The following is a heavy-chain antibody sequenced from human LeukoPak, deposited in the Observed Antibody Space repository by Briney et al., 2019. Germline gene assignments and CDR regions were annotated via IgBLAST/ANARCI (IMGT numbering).Heavy chain of an antibody. CDR3: ATYSSSWYYFDY. Sequence: ASVKVSCKVSGYTLTELSMHWVRQAPGKGLEWMGGFDPEDGETIYAQKFQGRVTMTEDTSTDTAYMELSSLRSEDTAVYCCATYSSSWYYFDYWGQGTLVTVSS. CDR1: GYTLTELS. CDR2: FDPEDGET. V-gene: IGHV1-24*01. D-gene: IGHD6-13*01. J-gene: IGHJ4*02.